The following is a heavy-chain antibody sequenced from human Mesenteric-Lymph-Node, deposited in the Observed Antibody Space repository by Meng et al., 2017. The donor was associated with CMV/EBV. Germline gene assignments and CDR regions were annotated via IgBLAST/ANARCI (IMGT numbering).Heavy chain of an antibody. CDR3: ARAAYYDFWSGYQNQADAFDI. CDR1: GFTGSKYT. V-gene: IGHV3-20*04. Sequence: GESLKISCAASGFTGSKYTMSWVRQAPGKGLEWVSGLNWNGDGTGYAASVKGRFTISRDNAKNSLYLQMNSLRAEDTALYYCARAAYYDFWSGYQNQADAFDIWGQGTMVTVSS. J-gene: IGHJ3*02. D-gene: IGHD3-3*01. CDR2: LNWNGDGT.